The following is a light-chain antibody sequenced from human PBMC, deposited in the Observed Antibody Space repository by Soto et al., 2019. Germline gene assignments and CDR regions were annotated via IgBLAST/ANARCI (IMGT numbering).Light chain of an antibody. V-gene: IGKV1-27*01. CDR3: QKYNSAPSIT. CDR1: QGISNY. Sequence: DIQMTQSPSSLSASVGDRVTITCRASQGISNYLAWYQQKPGKVPKLLIYAASTLQSGVPSRFSGSGSGTDFTLTISSLQPDDVASYYCQKYNSAPSITFGQRTRLEIK. CDR2: AAS. J-gene: IGKJ5*01.